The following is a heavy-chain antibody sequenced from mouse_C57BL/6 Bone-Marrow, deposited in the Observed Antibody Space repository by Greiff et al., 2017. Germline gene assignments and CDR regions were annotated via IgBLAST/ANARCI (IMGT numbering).Heavy chain of an antibody. CDR2: IYPGDGDT. V-gene: IGHV1-82*01. Sequence: QVQLQQSGPELVKPGASVKISCKASGYAFSNSWMNWVKQRPGKGLEWIGWIYPGDGDTNYKGKFKGKATLTADKSSSTSYMQLSSLSSEDSVVYFCAGWPWYFPAYWGQGTLVTVSA. CDR3: AGWPWYFPAY. CDR1: GYAFSNSW. J-gene: IGHJ3*01. D-gene: IGHD2-1*01.